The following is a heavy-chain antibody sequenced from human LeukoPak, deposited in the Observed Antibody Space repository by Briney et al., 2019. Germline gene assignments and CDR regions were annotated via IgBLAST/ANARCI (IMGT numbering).Heavy chain of an antibody. J-gene: IGHJ4*02. CDR1: GYTFTGYY. CDR2: IIPNFEIA. Sequence: GASVKVSCKASGYTFTGYYMHWVRQAPGQGLEWMGGIIPNFEIAKFAQKFQGRVTITADESTSTAYMELSSLRSEDTAVYYCARGQVWQWQDYWGQGTLVTVSS. CDR3: ARGQVWQWQDY. V-gene: IGHV1-69*13. D-gene: IGHD6-19*01.